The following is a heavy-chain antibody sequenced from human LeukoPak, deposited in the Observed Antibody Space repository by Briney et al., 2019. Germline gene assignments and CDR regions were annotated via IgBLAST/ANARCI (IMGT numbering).Heavy chain of an antibody. CDR1: GGSISSSSYY. CDR3: AGHESGCGYFGY. D-gene: IGHD6-25*01. CDR2: IYYSGRT. J-gene: IGHJ4*02. Sequence: SETLSLTCTVSGGSISSSSYYWGWTPQPQGKGLEWIGSIYYSGRTYYNPSLKSRVTISVDTSKNQFSLKVSSGTAADTAVYYCAGHESGCGYFGYWGQGTLVTVSS. V-gene: IGHV4-39*01.